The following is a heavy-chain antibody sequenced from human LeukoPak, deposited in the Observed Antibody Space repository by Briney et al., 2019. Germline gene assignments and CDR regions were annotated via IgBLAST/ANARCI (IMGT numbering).Heavy chain of an antibody. D-gene: IGHD3-9*01. Sequence: PGGSLRLSCAASGFTVSSNYMSWVRQAPGKGLEWVSVIYSGGSTYYADSVKGRFTISRHNSKNTLYLQMNSLRAEDTAVYYCASSESDLLTGYHNDYWGQGTLVTVSS. J-gene: IGHJ4*02. CDR2: IYSGGST. V-gene: IGHV3-53*04. CDR3: ASSESDLLTGYHNDY. CDR1: GFTVSSNY.